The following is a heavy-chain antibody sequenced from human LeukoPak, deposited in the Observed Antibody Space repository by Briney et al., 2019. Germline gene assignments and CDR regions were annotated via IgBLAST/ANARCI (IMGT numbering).Heavy chain of an antibody. CDR3: ARERREDIVLMVYSQKNYNWFDP. V-gene: IGHV1-18*01. J-gene: IGHJ5*02. CDR1: GYTFTSYG. D-gene: IGHD2-8*01. Sequence: ASVKVSCKASGYTFTSYGISWVRQAPGQGLERMGWISAYNGNTNYAQKLQGRVTMTTDTSTSTAYMELRSLRSDDTAVYYCARERREDIVLMVYSQKNYNWFDPWGQGTLVTVSS. CDR2: ISAYNGNT.